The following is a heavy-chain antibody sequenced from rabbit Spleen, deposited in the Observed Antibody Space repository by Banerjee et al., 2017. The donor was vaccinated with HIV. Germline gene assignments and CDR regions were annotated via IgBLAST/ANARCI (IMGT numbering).Heavy chain of an antibody. J-gene: IGHJ4*01. CDR3: ARDLVVVIGWNFSL. Sequence: QEQLEESGGGLVKPEGSLTLTCKASGFSFSDRDVMCWVRQAPGKGLEWIACINAATGKPVYATWAKGRFTISRTSSTTVTLRMTSLTAADRATYFCARDLVVVIGWNFSLWGPGTLVTVS. CDR2: INAATGKP. D-gene: IGHD8-1*01. V-gene: IGHV1S45*01. CDR1: GFSFSDRDV.